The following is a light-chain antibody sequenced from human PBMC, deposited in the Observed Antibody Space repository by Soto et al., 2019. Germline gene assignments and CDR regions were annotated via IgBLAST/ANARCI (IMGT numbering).Light chain of an antibody. V-gene: IGKV1-5*03. J-gene: IGKJ1*01. CDR1: QSISSW. CDR2: KAS. CDR3: QHYNNYFWT. Sequence: DIQMTQSPSTLSASVGDRVTITCRASQSISSWLAWYQQKPGKAPKVLIYKASSLESGVPSRFSGSGSGTEFTLTISSLQPDDFATYDCQHYNNYFWTFGQGTKVEVK.